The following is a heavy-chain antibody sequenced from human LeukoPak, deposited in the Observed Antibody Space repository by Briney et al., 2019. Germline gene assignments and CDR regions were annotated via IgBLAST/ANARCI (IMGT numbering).Heavy chain of an antibody. CDR1: GFTFRDAW. J-gene: IGHJ4*02. CDR2: IYSGGST. D-gene: IGHD6-13*01. CDR3: ARVIVGQQLDYFDY. V-gene: IGHV3-66*01. Sequence: GGSLRLSCAASGFTFRDAWMTWVRQAPGKGLEWVSVIYSGGSTYYADSVKGRFTISRDNSKNTLYLQMNSLRVEDTAVYYCARVIVGQQLDYFDYWGQGTLVTVSS.